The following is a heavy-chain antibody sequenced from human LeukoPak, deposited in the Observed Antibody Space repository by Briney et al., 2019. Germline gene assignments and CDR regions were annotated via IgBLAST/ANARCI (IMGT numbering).Heavy chain of an antibody. D-gene: IGHD3-22*01. CDR1: GFIFSNNI. CDR3: AKDPPHSDRSIYSDNS. Sequence: GGSLRLSCAASGFIFSNNIMNWVRQAPGKGLEWVSVISADGGDLYYADSVNGRFTISRDNSKNTLHLQLDSLRPEDTAVYYCAKDPPHSDRSIYSDNSWGQGTLVTVSS. V-gene: IGHV3-23*01. CDR2: ISADGGDL. J-gene: IGHJ4*02.